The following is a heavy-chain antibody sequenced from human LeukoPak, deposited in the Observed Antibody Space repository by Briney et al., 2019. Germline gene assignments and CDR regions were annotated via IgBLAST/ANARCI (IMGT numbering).Heavy chain of an antibody. CDR3: ARMYSSWYADY. J-gene: IGHJ4*02. D-gene: IGHD6-13*01. Sequence: GGSLRLSCAASGFTFSDYYMSWIRQAPGKGLEWVSYISSSGTTIYYADSVKGRFTISRDNAKNSLYLQMNSLRAEDTAVYYCARMYSSWYADYWGQGTLVTVSS. V-gene: IGHV3-11*01. CDR1: GFTFSDYY. CDR2: ISSSGTTI.